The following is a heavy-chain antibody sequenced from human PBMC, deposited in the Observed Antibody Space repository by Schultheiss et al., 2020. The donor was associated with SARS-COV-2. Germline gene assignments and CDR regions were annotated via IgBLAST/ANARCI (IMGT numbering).Heavy chain of an antibody. CDR3: AKDHQEVGASSFDY. Sequence: GGSLRLSCAASGFTFDDYAMHWVRQAPGKGLEWVAVISYDGSNKYYADSVKGRFTISRDNSKNTLYLQMNSLRAEDTAVYYCAKDHQEVGASSFDYWGQGTLVTVSS. CDR2: ISYDGSNK. CDR1: GFTFDDYA. J-gene: IGHJ4*02. V-gene: IGHV3-30-3*01. D-gene: IGHD1-26*01.